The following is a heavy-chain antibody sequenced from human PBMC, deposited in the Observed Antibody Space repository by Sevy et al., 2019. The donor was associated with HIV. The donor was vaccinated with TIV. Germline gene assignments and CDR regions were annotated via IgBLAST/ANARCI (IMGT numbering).Heavy chain of an antibody. V-gene: IGHV3-21*01. CDR1: GFTFISFT. Sequence: GGSLRLSCAASGFTFISFTMNWVRQAPGKGLEWVSSISNSPSYIYYADSVKGRFTISRDNAKNSLYLQMNSLRAEDTAVYYCARDEIVYCSGGSCYAYGYGMDVWGQGTTVTVSS. CDR3: ARDEIVYCSGGSCYAYGYGMDV. J-gene: IGHJ6*02. D-gene: IGHD2-15*01. CDR2: ISNSPSYI.